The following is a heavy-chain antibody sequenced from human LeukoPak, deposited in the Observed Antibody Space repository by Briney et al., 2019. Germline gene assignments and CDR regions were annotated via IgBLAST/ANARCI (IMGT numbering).Heavy chain of an antibody. Sequence: GGSLRLSCAASGFTFSSYEMNWVRQAPGKGLEWVSSISSSSSYIYYADSVKGRFTISRDNAKNSLYLQMNSLRAEDTAVYYYARATPYYGSGSYHLPGLIDYWGQGTLVTVSS. J-gene: IGHJ4*02. CDR2: ISSSSSYI. CDR1: GFTFSSYE. D-gene: IGHD3-10*01. CDR3: ARATPYYGSGSYHLPGLIDY. V-gene: IGHV3-21*01.